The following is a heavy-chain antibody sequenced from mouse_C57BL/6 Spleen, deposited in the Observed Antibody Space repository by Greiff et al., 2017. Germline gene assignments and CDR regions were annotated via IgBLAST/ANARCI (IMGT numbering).Heavy chain of an antibody. Sequence: QVHVKQSGAELARPGASVKLSCKASGYTFTSYGISWVKQRPGQGLEWIGEIYPRSGNTYYNEKFKGKATLTADKSSSTAYMELRSLTSEDSAVYFCARSGNLNYGNSCFAYWGQGTLVTVAA. V-gene: IGHV1-81*01. D-gene: IGHD2-1*01. CDR3: ARSGNLNYGNSCFAY. CDR2: IYPRSGNT. J-gene: IGHJ3*01. CDR1: GYTFTSYG.